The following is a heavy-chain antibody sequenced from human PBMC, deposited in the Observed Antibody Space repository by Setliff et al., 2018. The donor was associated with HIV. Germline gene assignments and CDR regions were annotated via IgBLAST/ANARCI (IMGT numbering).Heavy chain of an antibody. D-gene: IGHD3-9*01. CDR3: ARHPRHYNILTGYRYYYMDV. J-gene: IGHJ6*03. CDR2: IYFSGST. CDR1: GVSISRSSYF. Sequence: SETLSLTCAVSGVSISRSSYFWGWIRRPPGTGLDWIGSIYFSGSTYYNPSLESRVTISMDTSKNQFSLKLTSVTAADTAVYYCARHPRHYNILTGYRYYYMDVWGKGTTVTVSS. V-gene: IGHV4-39*01.